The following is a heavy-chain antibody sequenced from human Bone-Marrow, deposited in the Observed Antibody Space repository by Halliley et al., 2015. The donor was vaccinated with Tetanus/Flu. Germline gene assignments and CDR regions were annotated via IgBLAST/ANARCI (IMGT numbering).Heavy chain of an antibody. CDR2: IKIKIDGGTT. D-gene: IGHD4-17*01. Sequence: VGRIKIKIDGGTTDYAAPVKGRFTISRDDSQNMLYLQMNSLKTEDTAVYFCTPPYGDTFPFDIWGQGTMVTVSS. J-gene: IGHJ3*02. V-gene: IGHV3-15*01. CDR3: TPPYGDTFPFDI.